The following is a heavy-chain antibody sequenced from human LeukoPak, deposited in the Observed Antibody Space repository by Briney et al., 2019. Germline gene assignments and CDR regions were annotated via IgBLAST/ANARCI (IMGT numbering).Heavy chain of an antibody. CDR1: GFTFSSYA. J-gene: IGHJ4*02. V-gene: IGHV3-30-3*01. CDR2: ISYDGSNK. Sequence: PGGSLRLSCAASGFTFSSYAMHWVRQAPGKGLEWVAVISYDGSNKYYADSVKGRFTISRDNSKNTLYLQMNSLRAEDTAVYYCARARRDYFDYWGQGTLVTVSS. CDR3: ARARRDYFDY.